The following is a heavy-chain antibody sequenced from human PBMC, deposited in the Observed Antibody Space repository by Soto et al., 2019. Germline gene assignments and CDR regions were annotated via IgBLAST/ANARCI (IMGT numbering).Heavy chain of an antibody. CDR2: MNPNSGNT. V-gene: IGHV1-8*01. Sequence: ASVKVSCKASGYTFTSYDINWVRQATGQGLEWMGWMNPNSGNTGYAQKFQGRVTMTRNTSISTAYMELSSLRSEDTAVYYCARQITILNPFDYWGQGTLVTVSS. J-gene: IGHJ4*02. D-gene: IGHD3-3*01. CDR3: ARQITILNPFDY. CDR1: GYTFTSYD.